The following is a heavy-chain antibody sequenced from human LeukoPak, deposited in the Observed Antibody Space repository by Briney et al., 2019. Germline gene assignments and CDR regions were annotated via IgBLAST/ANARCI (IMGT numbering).Heavy chain of an antibody. J-gene: IGHJ4*02. Sequence: ASVKVSCKASGYTFTKYYMFWVRQAPGQGLEWMGWINPNSGGTNYAQKFQGRVTMTRDTSISTAYMELSRLRSDDTAVYYCARRKYYYDSSGYSFDYWGQGTLVTVSS. V-gene: IGHV1-2*02. CDR2: INPNSGGT. CDR3: ARRKYYYDSSGYSFDY. D-gene: IGHD3-22*01. CDR1: GYTFTKYY.